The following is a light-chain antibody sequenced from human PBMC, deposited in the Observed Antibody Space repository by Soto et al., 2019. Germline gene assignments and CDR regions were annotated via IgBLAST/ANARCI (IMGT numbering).Light chain of an antibody. V-gene: IGKV1-8*01. J-gene: IGKJ4*01. CDR3: HHYYIYPPT. CDR1: QSIGTY. Sequence: AIRMTQSPSSFSASTGDRVTITCRASQSIGTYLAWYQQIPGRAPKLLIFAASTLQRGVPSRFRGSGSGTFFTLTIGCLQSENLSIYSCHHYYIYPPTCGGGTKVEIK. CDR2: AAS.